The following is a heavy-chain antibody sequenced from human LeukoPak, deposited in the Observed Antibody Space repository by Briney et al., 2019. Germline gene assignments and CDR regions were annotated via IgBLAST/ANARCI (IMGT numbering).Heavy chain of an antibody. Sequence: GGSLRLSCAASGFTFSSYAMTWVRQAPGKGLEWVSGISDSGGSTYYADSVKGRFTISRDNSKNTLYLQMNSLRAEDTAVYYCAKDRSSSGWYYFDYWGQGTLVTVSS. J-gene: IGHJ4*02. CDR3: AKDRSSSGWYYFDY. V-gene: IGHV3-23*01. D-gene: IGHD6-19*01. CDR2: ISDSGGST. CDR1: GFTFSSYA.